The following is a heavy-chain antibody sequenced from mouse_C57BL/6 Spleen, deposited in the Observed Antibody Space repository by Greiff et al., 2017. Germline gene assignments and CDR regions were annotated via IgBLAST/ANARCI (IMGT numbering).Heavy chain of an antibody. CDR1: GYTFTDHT. J-gene: IGHJ2*01. Sequence: VQLQQSDAELAKPGASVKISCKASGYTFTDHTIHWMKQRPEQGLEWIGYIYPRDGSTRYNEKFKGKATLTAVKSSSTAYMPLNSLTTDDSAVDFCAKSGYYSNSLGYWGQGTAVTVSS. CDR3: AKSGYYSNSLGY. CDR2: IYPRDGST. D-gene: IGHD2-5*01. V-gene: IGHV1-78*01.